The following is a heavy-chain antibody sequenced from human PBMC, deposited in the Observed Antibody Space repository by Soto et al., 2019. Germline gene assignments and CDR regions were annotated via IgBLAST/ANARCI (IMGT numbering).Heavy chain of an antibody. Sequence: SETLTLTCTVSGGSISNYYWNWIRQPPGKGLEWIGYIFSDRTTNYNPSLESRLTISLDTSKTQVSLKLTSVTAADTAVYYCARVSGYYVSKGLVPDFWGQGTLVTVSS. CDR3: ARVSGYYVSKGLVPDF. D-gene: IGHD6-25*01. CDR2: IFSDRTT. J-gene: IGHJ4*02. CDR1: GGSISNYY. V-gene: IGHV4-59*01.